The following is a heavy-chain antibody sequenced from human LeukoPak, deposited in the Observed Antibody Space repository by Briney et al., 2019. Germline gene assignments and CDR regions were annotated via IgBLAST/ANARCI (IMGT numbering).Heavy chain of an antibody. CDR1: GFAFSSYA. CDR2: ISNTGGDA. J-gene: IGHJ4*02. D-gene: IGHD4-17*01. V-gene: IGHV3-23*01. CDR3: ARAYGDLAY. Sequence: GGSLRRSCAASGFAFSSYAMTWVRQAPGKGLEWVSTISNTGGDAYYADSVKGRFTISRDNSKNTLYLQMNTLRPEDTAVYYCARAYGDLAYWGQGTLVTVSS.